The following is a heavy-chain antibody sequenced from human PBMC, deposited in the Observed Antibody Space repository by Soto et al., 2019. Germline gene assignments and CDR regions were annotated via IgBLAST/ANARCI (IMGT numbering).Heavy chain of an antibody. CDR2: IYPSDSDT. CDR3: ARSISYNYYYYYGLDV. Sequence: LKISCECSGYKFTSYWIAWVRQMPGKGLEWMGAIYPSDSDTRYSPSFQGQVTISVDKSISTAYLQWRSLKASDTAMYYCARSISYNYYYYYGLDVWGQGTTVTVSS. V-gene: IGHV5-51*01. CDR1: GYKFTSYW. J-gene: IGHJ6*02. D-gene: IGHD2-2*01.